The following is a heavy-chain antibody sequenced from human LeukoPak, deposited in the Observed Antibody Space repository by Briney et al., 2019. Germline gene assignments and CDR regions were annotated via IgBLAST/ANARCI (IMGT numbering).Heavy chain of an antibody. CDR3: AKEIVVVVAATARQREYGMDV. J-gene: IGHJ6*02. CDR2: ISGGGGSK. Sequence: GGSLRLSCAASGFTFDDYAMHWVRQAPGKGLEWVSLISGGGGSKYHADSVKGRFTISRDNSKNSLYLQMNSLRTEDTALYYCAKEIVVVVAATARQREYGMDVWGQGTTVTVSS. V-gene: IGHV3-43*02. D-gene: IGHD2-15*01. CDR1: GFTFDDYA.